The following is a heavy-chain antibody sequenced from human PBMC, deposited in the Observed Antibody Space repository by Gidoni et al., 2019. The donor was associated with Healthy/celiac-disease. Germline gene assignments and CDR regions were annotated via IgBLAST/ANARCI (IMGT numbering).Heavy chain of an antibody. J-gene: IGHJ4*02. D-gene: IGHD2-21*02. Sequence: EVQLVESGGGLVQPGGSLRLSCAASGFTFSSYSMNWVRQAPGKGLEWVSYISSSSSTIYYADSVKGRFTISRDNAKNSLYLQMNSLRAEDTAVYYCARVAYCGGDCYWIVSPLDYWGQGTLVTVSS. V-gene: IGHV3-48*04. CDR1: GFTFSSYS. CDR2: ISSSSSTI. CDR3: ARVAYCGGDCYWIVSPLDY.